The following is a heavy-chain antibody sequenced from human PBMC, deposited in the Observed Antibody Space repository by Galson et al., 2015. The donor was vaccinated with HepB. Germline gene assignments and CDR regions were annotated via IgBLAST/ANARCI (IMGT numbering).Heavy chain of an antibody. J-gene: IGHJ6*02. Sequence: PALVKPTQTLTLTCTFSGFSLTTSGEGVGWIRQPPGKALEWLALIYWDDDKRYSPSLKSRLTITKDTSTNQVVLTLTNMDPVDTATYYCAHRPPWNHEVYYYNGMDVWGQGTTVTVSS. CDR2: IYWDDDK. D-gene: IGHD1-14*01. V-gene: IGHV2-5*02. CDR3: AHRPPWNHEVYYYNGMDV. CDR1: GFSLTTSGEG.